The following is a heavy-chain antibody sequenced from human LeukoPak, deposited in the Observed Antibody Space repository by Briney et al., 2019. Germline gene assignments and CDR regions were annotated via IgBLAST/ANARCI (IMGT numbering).Heavy chain of an antibody. D-gene: IGHD3-3*01. CDR3: ARMTSYYDFWSGYYTDLYYFDY. CDR2: ISAYNGNT. CDR1: GYTFTNYG. J-gene: IGHJ4*02. Sequence: ASVKVSFKASGYTFTNYGISWVRQAPGQGLEWMGWISAYNGNTNYAQKLQGRVTMTTDTSTSTAYMELRSLRSDDTAVYYCARMTSYYDFWSGYYTDLYYFDYWGQGTLVTVSS. V-gene: IGHV1-18*01.